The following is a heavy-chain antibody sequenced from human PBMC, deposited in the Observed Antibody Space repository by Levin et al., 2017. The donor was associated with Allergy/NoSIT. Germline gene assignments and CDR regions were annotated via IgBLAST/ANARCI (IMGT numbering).Heavy chain of an antibody. CDR3: AKIGDCSSGVCFWETLHDAFDV. CDR2: ISFDASQE. Sequence: GASVKVSCAASGFTFNKFGMHWVRQGPGKGLEWVAVISFDASQEYYADSVKGRFTISRDNSKNTLYLQMNSLRPEDTAVYFCAKIGDCSSGVCFWETLHDAFDVWGQGTMVSVSS. V-gene: IGHV3-30*18. D-gene: IGHD2-21*02. CDR1: GFTFNKFG. J-gene: IGHJ3*01.